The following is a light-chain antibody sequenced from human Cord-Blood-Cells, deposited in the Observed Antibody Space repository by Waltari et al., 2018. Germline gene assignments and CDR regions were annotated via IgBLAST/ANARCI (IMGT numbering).Light chain of an antibody. Sequence: DIKITQSPSPLSASVGDRVTITCRASQSISSWLAWYQQKPGKAPKLLIYKASSLERGVPSRFSGSGSGTEFTLTISSLQPDDFATYYCQQYNSYSGTFGQGTKLEIK. CDR1: QSISSW. J-gene: IGKJ2*02. CDR3: QQYNSYSGT. V-gene: IGKV1-5*03. CDR2: KAS.